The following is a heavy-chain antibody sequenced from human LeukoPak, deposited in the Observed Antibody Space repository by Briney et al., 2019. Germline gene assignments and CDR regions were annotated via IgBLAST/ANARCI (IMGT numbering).Heavy chain of an antibody. CDR3: ARDFGAGGIDY. Sequence: PGGSLRLSCAASGFTFSSYDMTWVRQAPGRGLEWVSVIYSAGSTYYADSVKGRFTISRDTSKNTLYLQMNSLRAEDTAVYYCARDFGAGGIDYWGQGTLVTVSS. J-gene: IGHJ4*02. D-gene: IGHD2-8*02. CDR2: IYSAGST. V-gene: IGHV3-53*01. CDR1: GFTFSSYD.